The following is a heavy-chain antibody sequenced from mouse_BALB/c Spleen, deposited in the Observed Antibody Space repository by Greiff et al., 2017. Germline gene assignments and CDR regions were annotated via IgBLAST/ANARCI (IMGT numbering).Heavy chain of an antibody. CDR1: GYTFTSYW. CDR2: IYPGSGST. J-gene: IGHJ2*01. Sequence: LQQPGSELVRPGASVKLSCKASGYTFTSYWMHWVQQRPGQGLEWIGNIYPGSGSTNYDEKFKSKATLTVDTSSSTAYMQLSSLTSEDSAVYYCTRSLISAGTDYWGQGTTLTVSS. V-gene: IGHV1S22*01. D-gene: IGHD4-1*01. CDR3: TRSLISAGTDY.